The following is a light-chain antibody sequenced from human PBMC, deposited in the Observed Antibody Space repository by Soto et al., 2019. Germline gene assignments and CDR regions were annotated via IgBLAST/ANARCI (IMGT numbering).Light chain of an antibody. J-gene: IGKJ1*01. Sequence: DIQMTQSPSTLSASVGDRVSITCRASQSISSWLAWYQQKPGKAPKLLIYKASSLESGVPSRFSGSGSGTEFTLTISSLQPDDFAIYYCQEYMSSPWTFGQGTKVDSK. CDR1: QSISSW. CDR2: KAS. CDR3: QEYMSSPWT. V-gene: IGKV1-5*03.